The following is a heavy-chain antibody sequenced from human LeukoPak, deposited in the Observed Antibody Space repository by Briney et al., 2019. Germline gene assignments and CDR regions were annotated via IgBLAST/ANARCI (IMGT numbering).Heavy chain of an antibody. CDR1: GGSISSSSYY. Sequence: SETLSLTCTVSGGSISSSSYYWGWIRQPPGKGLEWIGSIYYSGSTYYNPSLKSRVTISVDTSKNQFSLKLSSVIAADTAVYYCARVERQLWLRYPSYWFDPWGQGTLVTVSS. CDR2: IYYSGST. D-gene: IGHD5-18*01. V-gene: IGHV4-39*07. CDR3: ARVERQLWLRYPSYWFDP. J-gene: IGHJ5*02.